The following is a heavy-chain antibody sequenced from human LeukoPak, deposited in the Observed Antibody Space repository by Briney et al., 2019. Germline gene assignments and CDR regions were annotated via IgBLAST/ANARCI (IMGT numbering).Heavy chain of an antibody. CDR1: GFTFSDYY. D-gene: IGHD4/OR15-4a*01. CDR2: ISSSGSTI. V-gene: IGHV3-11*01. CDR3: AREGADPFDY. Sequence: GGSLRLSCAASGFTFSDYYMSWIRQAPGKGLEWVSYISSSGSTIYYADSVKGRFTISRDNSKGTLYLQMSSLRAEDTAVYYCAREGADPFDYWGQGTLVTVSS. J-gene: IGHJ4*02.